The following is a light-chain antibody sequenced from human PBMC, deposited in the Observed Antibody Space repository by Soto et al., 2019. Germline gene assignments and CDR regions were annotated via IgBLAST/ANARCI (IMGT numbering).Light chain of an antibody. CDR1: SSDVGGYNY. CDR2: DVS. CDR3: SSYTXXXTXXXV. J-gene: IGLJ1*01. V-gene: IGLV2-14*03. Sequence: QSALTQPASVSGSPGQSITISCTGTSSDVGGYNYVSWYQHHPGKAPKLLIYDVSNRPSGVSNRFSCSKSYNTASLTISGXXXXXXXXYXCSSYTXXXTXXXVFGXGT.